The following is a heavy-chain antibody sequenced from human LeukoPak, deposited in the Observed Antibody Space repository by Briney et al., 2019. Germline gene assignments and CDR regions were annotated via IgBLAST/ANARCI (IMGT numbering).Heavy chain of an antibody. Sequence: PSQTLSLTCTVSGGSISSGDYYWSWIRQPPGKGLEWIGYIYYSGSTCYNPSLKSRVTISVDTSKNQFSLKLSSVTAADTAVYYCARSLEYSSWEQIYFDYWGQGTLVTVSS. CDR3: ARSLEYSSWEQIYFDY. J-gene: IGHJ4*02. CDR1: GGSISSGDYY. V-gene: IGHV4-30-4*01. CDR2: IYYSGST. D-gene: IGHD6-6*01.